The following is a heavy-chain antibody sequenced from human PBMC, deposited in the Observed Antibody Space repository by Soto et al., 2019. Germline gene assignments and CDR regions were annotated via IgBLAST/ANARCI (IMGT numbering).Heavy chain of an antibody. CDR1: GFTFSTYN. CDR3: ARDYSGSFNWFDP. V-gene: IGHV3-48*01. J-gene: IGHJ5*02. Sequence: EVQLVESGGDLVQPGGSLRLSCAASGFTFSTYNMNRVRLAPGTGLEWVSYISGSSSTIYYADSVKGRFTISRDNAKNSLYLQMNSLRVDDTAVYYCARDYSGSFNWFDPWGQGTLVTVSS. D-gene: IGHD1-26*01. CDR2: ISGSSSTI.